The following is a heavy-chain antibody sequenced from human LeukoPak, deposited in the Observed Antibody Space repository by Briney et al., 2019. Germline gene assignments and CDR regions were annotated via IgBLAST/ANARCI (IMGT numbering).Heavy chain of an antibody. J-gene: IGHJ6*03. V-gene: IGHV3-53*01. D-gene: IGHD3-10*01. Sequence: GGSLRLSCAASGFTVGINYMSWVRQAPGKGLEWVSVIYSGGSTYYADSVKGRFTISRDNSKNTLYLQMNSLRAVDTAVYYCASGSGSYRTPYYYMDVWGTGTTVTVSS. CDR1: GFTVGINY. CDR2: IYSGGST. CDR3: ASGSGSYRTPYYYMDV.